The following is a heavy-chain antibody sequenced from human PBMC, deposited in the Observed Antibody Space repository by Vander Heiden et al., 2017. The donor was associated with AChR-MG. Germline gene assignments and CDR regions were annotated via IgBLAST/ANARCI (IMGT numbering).Heavy chain of an antibody. J-gene: IGHJ4*02. V-gene: IGHV3-30-3*01. CDR3: ARPYDYVWGSYRPGSGLSR. CDR2: ISYDGSNK. Sequence: QVQLVESGGGVVQPGRSLRLPCAASGFTFSSYATHWVRQAPGKGLEWVAVISYDGSNKYYADSVKGRFTISRDNSKNTLYLQMNSLRAEDTAVYYCARPYDYVWGSYRPGSGLSRWGQGTLVTVSS. D-gene: IGHD3-16*02. CDR1: GFTFSSYA.